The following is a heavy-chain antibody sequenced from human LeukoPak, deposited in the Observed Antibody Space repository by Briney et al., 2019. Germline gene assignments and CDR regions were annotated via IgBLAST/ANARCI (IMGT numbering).Heavy chain of an antibody. Sequence: GGSLRLSCAASGFTFDDYAMHWVRQPPGKGLEWVSLISADGAGTSYANSVKGRFTISRDNSKILLFLQMNGLRTEDTAFYFCAKVGPWLANDFWGQGILVTVSS. J-gene: IGHJ4*02. CDR2: ISADGAGT. D-gene: IGHD6-19*01. V-gene: IGHV3-43*02. CDR1: GFTFDDYA. CDR3: AKVGPWLANDF.